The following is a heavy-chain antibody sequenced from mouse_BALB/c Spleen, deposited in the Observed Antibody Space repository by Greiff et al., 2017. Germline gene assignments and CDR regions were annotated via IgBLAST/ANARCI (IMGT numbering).Heavy chain of an antibody. CDR3: ARGGSRGAWFAY. CDR1: GFTFSSYA. V-gene: IGHV5-6-5*01. J-gene: IGHJ3*01. Sequence: EVMLVESGGGLVKPGGSLKLSCAASGFTFSSYAMSWVRQTPEKRLEWVASISSGGSTYYPDSVKGRFTISRDNARNILYLQMSSLRSEDTAMYYCARGGSRGAWFAYWGQGTLVTVSA. D-gene: IGHD1-1*01. CDR2: ISSGGST.